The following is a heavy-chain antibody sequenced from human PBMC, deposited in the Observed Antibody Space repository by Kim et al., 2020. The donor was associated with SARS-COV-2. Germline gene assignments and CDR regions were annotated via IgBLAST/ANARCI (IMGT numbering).Heavy chain of an antibody. Sequence: SETLSLTCAVYGGSFSGYYWSWIRQPPGKGLEWIGEINHSGSTNYNPSLKSRVTISVDTSKNQFSLKLSSVTAADTAVYYCARGRRPQVVTAILWFDPWGQGTLVTVSS. CDR3: ARGRRPQVVTAILWFDP. CDR2: INHSGST. J-gene: IGHJ5*02. CDR1: GGSFSGYY. D-gene: IGHD2-21*02. V-gene: IGHV4-34*01.